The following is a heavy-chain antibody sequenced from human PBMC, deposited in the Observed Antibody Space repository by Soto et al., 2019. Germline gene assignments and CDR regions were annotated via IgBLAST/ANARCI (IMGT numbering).Heavy chain of an antibody. D-gene: IGHD3-10*01. V-gene: IGHV4-61*01. CDR1: AGSGGSRSDY. CDR2: IYYIGST. CDR3: ASFSVSIVRGVLAVPRDADTRGYHYDLAG. Sequence: IMSLTSRVSAGSGGSRSDYWRWTRNTAGKGLEWIGYIYYIGSTNYNPSLKSRVTISVDTSKNQFSLKLSSVTAADTAVYYCASFSVSIVRGVLAVPRDADTRGYHYDLAGWGQGTKVT. J-gene: IGHJ6*02.